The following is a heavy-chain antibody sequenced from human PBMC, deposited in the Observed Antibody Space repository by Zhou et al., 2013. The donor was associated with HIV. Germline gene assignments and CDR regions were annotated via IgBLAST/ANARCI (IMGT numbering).Heavy chain of an antibody. J-gene: IGHJ4*02. CDR2: IYHSGNT. CDR1: GYSISSGYY. V-gene: IGHV4-38-2*02. Sequence: QVQLQESGPGLXKPSETLSLTCAVSGYSISSGYYWGWIRQPPGKGLEWIGSIYHSGNTYYNPSLKSRVTISVDTSKNQFSLKLSSVTATDTAVYYCARDSFPYCSGGSCYFAELDYWGQGTLVTVSS. CDR3: ARDSFPYCSGGSCYFAELDY. D-gene: IGHD2-15*01.